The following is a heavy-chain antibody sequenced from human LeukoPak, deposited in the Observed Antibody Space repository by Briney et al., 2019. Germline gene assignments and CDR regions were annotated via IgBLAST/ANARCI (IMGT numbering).Heavy chain of an antibody. V-gene: IGHV3-33*01. CDR1: GFSFSNYG. CDR2: IWYDGSSK. CDR3: ARALHERNWGEGDFDC. D-gene: IGHD7-27*01. J-gene: IGHJ4*02. Sequence: GGSLRLSCEASGFSFSNYGMHWIRQTPGTGLEWVAVIWYDGSSKAYADSVRGRFTVSRDDSKNTLYLQMNSLRVEDSAVYYRARALHERNWGEGDFDCWGQGTVVTVSS.